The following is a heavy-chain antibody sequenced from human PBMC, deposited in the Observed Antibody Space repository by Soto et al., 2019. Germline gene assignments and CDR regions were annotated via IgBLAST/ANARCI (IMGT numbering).Heavy chain of an antibody. CDR2: IYWGDDK. D-gene: IGHD6-13*01. J-gene: IGHJ4*02. CDR3: AHIVRSGQQPDY. Sequence: QITLKESGPTLVKPTQTLTLTCTFSGFSLSTSGVGVGWIRQPPGKALEWLALIYWGDDKRYSPSLKSRLTITKDTSKNQVVLTMTNMDPVDTATYYCAHIVRSGQQPDYWGQGTLVTVSS. CDR1: GFSLSTSGVG. V-gene: IGHV2-5*02.